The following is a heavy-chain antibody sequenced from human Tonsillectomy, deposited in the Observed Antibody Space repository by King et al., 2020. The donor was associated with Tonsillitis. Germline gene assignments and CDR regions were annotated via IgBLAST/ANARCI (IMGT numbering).Heavy chain of an antibody. CDR3: AKVLHVVDTAMANWYFDL. J-gene: IGHJ2*01. CDR1: GFTFISYG. CDR2: IRYDGSNK. V-gene: IGHV3-30*02. Sequence: VQLVESGGGVVQPGGSLSLSCAASGFTFISYGMHWVRQAPGKGLEWVAFIRYDGSNKYYADSVKGRFTISRDNSKNTLYLQMNSLRAEDTAVYYCAKVLHVVDTAMANWYFDLWGRGTLVTVSS. D-gene: IGHD5-18*01.